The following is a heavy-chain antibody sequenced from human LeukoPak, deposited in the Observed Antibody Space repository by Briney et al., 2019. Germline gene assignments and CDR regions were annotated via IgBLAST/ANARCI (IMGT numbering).Heavy chain of an antibody. Sequence: GGSLRLSCAASGFNFSTYSMNWVRQAPGRGLEWVSSITSSSSYISYADSVKGRFTISRDNAKNSLYLQMNSLRAEDTAVYYCARDHGVTTVRMDVWGQGTTVSVSS. D-gene: IGHD4-17*01. J-gene: IGHJ6*02. CDR2: ITSSSSYI. CDR1: GFNFSTYS. CDR3: ARDHGVTTVRMDV. V-gene: IGHV3-21*01.